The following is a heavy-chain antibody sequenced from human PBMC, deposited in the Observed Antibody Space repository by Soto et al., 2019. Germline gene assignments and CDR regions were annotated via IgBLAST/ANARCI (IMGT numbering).Heavy chain of an antibody. CDR2: ISYDGSNK. CDR1: GFTFSSYG. D-gene: IGHD1-20*01. V-gene: IGHV3-30*18. Sequence: ESGGGVVQPGRSLRLSCAASGFTFSSYGMHWVRQAPGTGLEWVAVISYDGSNKYYADSVKGRFTISRDNSKNTLYLQMNSLRAEDTAVYYCANPQSYRITGTAYGMDVWGQGTTVTVSS. CDR3: ANPQSYRITGTAYGMDV. J-gene: IGHJ6*02.